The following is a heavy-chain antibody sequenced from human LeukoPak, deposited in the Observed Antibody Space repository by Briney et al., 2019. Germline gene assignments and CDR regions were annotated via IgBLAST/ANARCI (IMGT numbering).Heavy chain of an antibody. CDR3: ARGPSSGSGSSYFDS. D-gene: IGHD3-10*01. Sequence: SETLSLTCAVYGGSFSGYYWSWIRQPPGKGLEWIGEINHSGSTNYNSSLKSRATLSVDTSKNQFSLKLSSVTAADTGLYFCARGPSSGSGSSYFDSWGQGILVTVSS. CDR2: INHSGST. CDR1: GGSFSGYY. J-gene: IGHJ4*02. V-gene: IGHV4-34*01.